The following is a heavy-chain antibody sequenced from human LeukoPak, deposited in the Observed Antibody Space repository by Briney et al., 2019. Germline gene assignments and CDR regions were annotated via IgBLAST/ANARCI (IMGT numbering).Heavy chain of an antibody. D-gene: IGHD3-10*01. CDR1: GGSFSSSNW. J-gene: IGHJ4*02. CDR3: ATQILLCHYY. CDR2: IFYSGST. Sequence: PSETLSLTCAVSGGSFSSSNWWSWVRQPPGKGLEWIGTIFYSGSTYYNPSLKSRVTMSVDTSQNQFSLKLSSVTAADTAVYYCATQILLCHYYWGQGTLVTVSS. V-gene: IGHV4-4*02.